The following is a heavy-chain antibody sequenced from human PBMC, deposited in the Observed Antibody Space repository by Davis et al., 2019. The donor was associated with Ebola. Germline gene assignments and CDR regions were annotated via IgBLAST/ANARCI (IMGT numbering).Heavy chain of an antibody. CDR3: ARQGIVGATWVDY. D-gene: IGHD1-26*01. J-gene: IGHJ4*02. Sequence: GSLRLSCTVSGGSMSSYYWSWIRQPPGKGLEWVGYIYYSGRTNYNPSLKSRLTISVDTSKNQFSLKLSSVTAADTAVYYCARQGIVGATWVDYWGQGTLVTVSS. CDR2: IYYSGRT. V-gene: IGHV4-59*08. CDR1: GGSMSSYY.